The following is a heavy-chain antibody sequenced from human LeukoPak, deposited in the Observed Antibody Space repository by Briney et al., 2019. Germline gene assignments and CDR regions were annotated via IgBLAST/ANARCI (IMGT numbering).Heavy chain of an antibody. J-gene: IGHJ4*02. CDR3: ARPSSGWPNFDY. Sequence: ASVKVSCKASGYTFTGYYMHWVRQAPGQGLEWMGWINPNSGGTNYAQKFQGRVTMTRDTSISTAYMELSRLRSDDTAVYYCARPSSGWPNFDYWGQGTLVTVSS. CDR2: INPNSGGT. CDR1: GYTFTGYY. V-gene: IGHV1-2*02. D-gene: IGHD6-19*01.